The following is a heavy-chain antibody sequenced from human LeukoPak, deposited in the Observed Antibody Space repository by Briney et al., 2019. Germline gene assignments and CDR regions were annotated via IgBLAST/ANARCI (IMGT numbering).Heavy chain of an antibody. J-gene: IGHJ4*02. CDR3: ARSSRELGGYAPWELMPPFDY. V-gene: IGHV3-11*04. CDR1: GFIFSDYY. CDR2: ISSSSSTI. D-gene: IGHD1-7*01. Sequence: GGSLRLSCAASGFIFSDYYMSWIRQAPGKGLEWVSYISSSSSTIYYADSVKGRFTISRDNAKNSLYLQMKSLRAEDTAVYYCARSSRELGGYAPWELMPPFDYWGQGTLVTVSS.